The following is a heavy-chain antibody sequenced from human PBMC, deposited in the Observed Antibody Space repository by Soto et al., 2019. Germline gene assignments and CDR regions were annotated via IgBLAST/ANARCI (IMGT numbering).Heavy chain of an antibody. D-gene: IGHD3-3*01. J-gene: IGHJ3*02. Sequence: PSETLSLPCTVSGGSISSYYGSWIRQPPGKGLEWIGYIYYSGSTNYNPSLKSRVAISADTSKNQFSLKLTSVTAADTAVYYCARGGEIRFLEDDAFDIWGQGTMVTVSS. CDR3: ARGGEIRFLEDDAFDI. CDR2: IYYSGST. CDR1: GGSISSYY. V-gene: IGHV4-59*01.